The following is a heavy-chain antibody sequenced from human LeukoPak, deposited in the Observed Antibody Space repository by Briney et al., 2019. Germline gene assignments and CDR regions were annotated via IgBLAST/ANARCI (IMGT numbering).Heavy chain of an antibody. J-gene: IGHJ4*02. D-gene: IGHD3-10*01. V-gene: IGHV3-21*01. CDR3: ASSIVTMVRGVKKTDY. CDR2: ISSSSSYI. CDR1: GFTFSSYS. Sequence: GGSLRLPCAASGFTFSSYSMNWVRQAPGKGLEWVSSISSSSSYIYYADSVKGRFTISRDNAKNSLYLQMNSLRAEDTAVYYCASSIVTMVRGVKKTDYWGQGTLVTVSS.